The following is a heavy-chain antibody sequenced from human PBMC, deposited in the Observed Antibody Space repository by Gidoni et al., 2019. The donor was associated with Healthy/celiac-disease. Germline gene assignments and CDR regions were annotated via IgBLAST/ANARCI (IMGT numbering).Heavy chain of an antibody. D-gene: IGHD1-26*01. CDR1: GFTFSSYA. Sequence: QVQLVESGGGVVQPGRSLGLSCAASGFTFSSYAMHWVRQAPGKGTEGVAVISYDGSNKYYADSVKGRFTISRDNSKNTLYLQMNSLRAEDTAVYYCARDSGELNYFDYWGQGTLVTVSS. CDR3: ARDSGELNYFDY. CDR2: ISYDGSNK. J-gene: IGHJ4*02. V-gene: IGHV3-30-3*01.